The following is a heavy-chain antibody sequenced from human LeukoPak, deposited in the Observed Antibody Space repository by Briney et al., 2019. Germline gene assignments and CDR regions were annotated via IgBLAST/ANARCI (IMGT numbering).Heavy chain of an antibody. CDR1: GGTFSSYA. J-gene: IGHJ4*02. CDR3: ARGPITTRSHFDY. D-gene: IGHD3-22*01. CDR2: IIPIFAIA. Sequence: APVKVSCKASGGTFSSYAISWVRQAPGQGLEWMGGIIPIFAIANYAQKFQGRVTITADESTGTAYMELSSLRSEDTAVYYCARGPITTRSHFDYWGQGTLVTVSS. V-gene: IGHV1-69*13.